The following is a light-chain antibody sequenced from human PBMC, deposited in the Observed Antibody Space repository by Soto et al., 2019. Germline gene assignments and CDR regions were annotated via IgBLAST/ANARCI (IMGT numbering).Light chain of an antibody. CDR2: DSS. J-gene: IGKJ3*01. CDR1: QSVSRY. V-gene: IGKV3-11*01. CDR3: QQPSNWPLT. Sequence: EIVLTQSPATLSLSPGERATLSCRASQSVSRYLAWYQQKPGQAPRLLIYDSSNRATGIPARFSGSGSGTDFTITISSLEPEEFAVYFCQQPSNWPLTFGPGTKVDIK.